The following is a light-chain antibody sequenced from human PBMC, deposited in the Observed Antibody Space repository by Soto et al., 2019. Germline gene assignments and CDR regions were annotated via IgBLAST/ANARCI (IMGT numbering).Light chain of an antibody. Sequence: QSALTQPASVSGSPGQSITISCTGTSGDVGGYDHVSWYQQHPGKAPQVIIYDVNTRPSGASNRFSGSKSGNTAALTISGLQAEDEADDYCSSYTYRGGSVYVFGTGTKVTVL. V-gene: IGLV2-14*03. J-gene: IGLJ1*01. CDR1: SGDVGGYDH. CDR2: DVN. CDR3: SSYTYRGGSVYV.